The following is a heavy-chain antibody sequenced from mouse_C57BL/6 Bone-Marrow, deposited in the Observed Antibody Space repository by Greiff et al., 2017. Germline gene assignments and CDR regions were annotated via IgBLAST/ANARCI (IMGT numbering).Heavy chain of an antibody. J-gene: IGHJ4*01. CDR2: IDPSDSET. CDR3: ASAYSNWGGYAMDY. V-gene: IGHV1-52*01. Sequence: VQLQQPGAELVRPGSSVKLSCKASGYTFTSYWMHWVKQRPIQGLEWMGNIDPSDSETPYNQKFKDKATLTVDTSCRTAYILIRRLHSEDSPIYYYASAYSNWGGYAMDYWGKGTSVTVSS. CDR1: GYTFTSYW. D-gene: IGHD2-5*01.